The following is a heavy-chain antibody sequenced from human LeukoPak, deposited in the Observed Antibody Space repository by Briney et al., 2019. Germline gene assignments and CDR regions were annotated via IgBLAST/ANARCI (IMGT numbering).Heavy chain of an antibody. CDR1: GFTFSNSA. CDR3: AKGICSRWSYFDY. J-gene: IGHJ4*01. Sequence: GGSLRLSCAASGFTFSNSAMSWVRQAPGKGLEWVSTLSGSGITTYYADSVKGRFTISRDNSKNTLYLQMNSLRAEDTAVYYCAKGICSRWSYFDYWGHGTLVTVSS. CDR2: LSGSGITT. D-gene: IGHD6-19*01. V-gene: IGHV3-23*01.